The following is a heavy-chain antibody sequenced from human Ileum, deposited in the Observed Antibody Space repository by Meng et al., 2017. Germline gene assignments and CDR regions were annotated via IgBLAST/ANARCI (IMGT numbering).Heavy chain of an antibody. J-gene: IGHJ2*01. Sequence: VQLQESGPGLVKSSQTLSLTCTVSGGSISSGDYYWSWIRQPPGKGLEWIGYIFDTGPPSYSPPLRSRLSISMDTSKIQFSLELSSVTAADAAVYYCARYGGSGSYWHFDPWGRGTLVTVSS. CDR2: IFDTGPP. D-gene: IGHD3-10*01. CDR3: ARYGGSGSYWHFDP. CDR1: GGSISSGDYY. V-gene: IGHV4-30-4*01.